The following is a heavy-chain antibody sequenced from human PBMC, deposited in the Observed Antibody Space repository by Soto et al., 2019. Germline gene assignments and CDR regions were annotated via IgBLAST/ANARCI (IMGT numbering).Heavy chain of an antibody. D-gene: IGHD5-12*01. CDR1: GGSFSGYY. CDR2: INHSGST. Sequence: SETLSLTCAVYGGSFSGYYWSWIRQPPGKGLEWIGEINHSGSTNYNPSLKSRVTISVDTSKNQFSLKLSSVTAADTAVYYCARDKATPTLNWFDPWGQGTLVTVSS. J-gene: IGHJ5*02. V-gene: IGHV4-34*01. CDR3: ARDKATPTLNWFDP.